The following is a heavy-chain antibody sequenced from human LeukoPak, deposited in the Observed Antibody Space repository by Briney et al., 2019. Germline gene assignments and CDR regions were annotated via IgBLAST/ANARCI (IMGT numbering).Heavy chain of an antibody. Sequence: QSGGSLRLSCAASGFTFSSYEMNWVRQAPGKGLEWVSYISSSGSTIYYADSVKGRFTISRDNAKNSLYLQMNSLRAEDTAVYYCAKSAPGIAVAGFWGQGTLVTVSS. D-gene: IGHD6-19*01. J-gene: IGHJ4*02. CDR3: AKSAPGIAVAGF. CDR1: GFTFSSYE. V-gene: IGHV3-48*03. CDR2: ISSSGSTI.